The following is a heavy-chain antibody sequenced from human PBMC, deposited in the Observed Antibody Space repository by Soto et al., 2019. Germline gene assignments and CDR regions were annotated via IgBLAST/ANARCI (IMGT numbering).Heavy chain of an antibody. D-gene: IGHD3-3*01. CDR2: INHSGST. J-gene: IGHJ4*02. Sequence: SETLSLTCAVYGGSFSGYYWSWIRQPPGKGLEWIGEINHSGSTNYNPSLKSRVTISVDTSKNQFSLKLSSVTAADTAVYYCARRGHYDFWSGYRHGMVDYWGQGTLVTVSS. CDR1: GGSFSGYY. CDR3: ARRGHYDFWSGYRHGMVDY. V-gene: IGHV4-34*01.